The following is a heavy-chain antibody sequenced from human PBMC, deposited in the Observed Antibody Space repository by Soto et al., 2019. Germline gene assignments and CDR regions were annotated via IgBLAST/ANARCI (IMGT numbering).Heavy chain of an antibody. J-gene: IGHJ6*02. D-gene: IGHD3-22*01. Sequence: QVQLVQSGAEEKKPGASVKVSCKASGYTFTSYAMHWVRQAPGQRLEWMGWINAGNGNTKYSQKFQGRVTITRDTSASTAYMELSSLRSEDTAVYYCARGEIVVVTPYYYYGMDVWGQGTTVTVSS. CDR3: ARGEIVVVTPYYYYGMDV. V-gene: IGHV1-3*05. CDR2: INAGNGNT. CDR1: GYTFTSYA.